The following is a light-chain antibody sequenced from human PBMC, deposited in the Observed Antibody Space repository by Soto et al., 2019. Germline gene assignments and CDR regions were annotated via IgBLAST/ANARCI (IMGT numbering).Light chain of an antibody. Sequence: QSVLTQPPSVSAAPGQKVTISCSGTTSNIGNNYVSWYQQLPGTAPKLLIYDNNHRPSGIPDRFSGCKSGTSATLGITGLQTGDEADYYCETWDSSLSSVVFGAGTKLIVL. CDR1: TSNIGNNY. V-gene: IGLV1-51*01. CDR3: ETWDSSLSSVV. CDR2: DNN. J-gene: IGLJ2*01.